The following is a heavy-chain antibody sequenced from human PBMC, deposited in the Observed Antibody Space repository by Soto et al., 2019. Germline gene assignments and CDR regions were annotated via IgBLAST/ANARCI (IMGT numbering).Heavy chain of an antibody. Sequence: PGGSLRLSCAASGFTFSSYGMHWVRQAPGKGLEWVAVIWYDGSNKYYADSVKGRFTISRDNSKNTLYLQMNSLRAEDTAVYYCARGVYGSGSNKGGYNWFDPWGQGTLVTVSS. CDR2: IWYDGSNK. D-gene: IGHD3-10*01. CDR3: ARGVYGSGSNKGGYNWFDP. J-gene: IGHJ5*02. CDR1: GFTFSSYG. V-gene: IGHV3-33*01.